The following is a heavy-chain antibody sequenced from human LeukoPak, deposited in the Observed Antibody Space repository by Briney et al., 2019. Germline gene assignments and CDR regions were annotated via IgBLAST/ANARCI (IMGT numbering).Heavy chain of an antibody. CDR3: AKDAQRGFDYSNSLEY. CDR2: IWSDGSNK. CDR1: GFTFNHYG. J-gene: IGHJ4*02. D-gene: IGHD4-11*01. Sequence: KPGGSLRLSCAASGFTFNHYGMHWVRQAPGKGLEWVAAIWSDGSNKFYADPVKGRFTISRDDSRDTVYLQMDSLTAEDTAVYYCAKDAQRGFDYSNSLEYWGQGTLVTVSS. V-gene: IGHV3-33*06.